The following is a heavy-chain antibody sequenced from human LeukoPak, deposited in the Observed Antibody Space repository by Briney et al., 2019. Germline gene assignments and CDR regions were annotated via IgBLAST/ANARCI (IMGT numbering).Heavy chain of an antibody. CDR3: AREYSSSSGWFDP. Sequence: GGSLRLSCAASGFTFSDYYMHWVRQAPGKGLEWVAVIWYDGSNKYYADSVKGRFTISRDNSKNTLYLQMNSLRAEDTAVYYCAREYSSSSGWFDPWGQGTLVTVSS. J-gene: IGHJ5*02. CDR2: IWYDGSNK. V-gene: IGHV3-33*08. D-gene: IGHD6-6*01. CDR1: GFTFSDYY.